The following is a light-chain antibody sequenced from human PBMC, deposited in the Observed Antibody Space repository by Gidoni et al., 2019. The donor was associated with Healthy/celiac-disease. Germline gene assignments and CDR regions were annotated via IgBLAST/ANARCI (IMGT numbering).Light chain of an antibody. CDR2: GAS. Sequence: VLTQSPGTLSLSQGERATLSCRASQSVSSSYLAWYQQKPGQAPRLLIYGASSRATGIPDRFSGSGSGTDFTLTISILEPEDLAVYYCQQYGSSPWTFXQXTKVEIK. V-gene: IGKV3-20*01. J-gene: IGKJ1*01. CDR1: QSVSSSY. CDR3: QQYGSSPWT.